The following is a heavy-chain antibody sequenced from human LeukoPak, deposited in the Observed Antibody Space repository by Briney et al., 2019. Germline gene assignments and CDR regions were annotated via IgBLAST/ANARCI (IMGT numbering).Heavy chain of an antibody. CDR3: ATANVLRYFDWLLNGLYYFDY. V-gene: IGHV1-24*01. Sequence: ASVKVSCKVSGYTLTELSMHWVRQAPGKGLEWMGGFDREDGETIYAQKFQGRVTMTEDTSTDTAYMELSSLRSEDTAVYYFATANVLRYFDWLLNGLYYFDYWGQGTLVTVSS. CDR1: GYTLTELS. J-gene: IGHJ4*02. D-gene: IGHD3-9*01. CDR2: FDREDGET.